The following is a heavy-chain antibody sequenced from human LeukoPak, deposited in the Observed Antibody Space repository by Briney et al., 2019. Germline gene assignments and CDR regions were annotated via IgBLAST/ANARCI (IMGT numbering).Heavy chain of an antibody. CDR3: ARETRWELFDY. Sequence: GGSLRLSCAASGFTFSSYWMSWVRQAPGKGLEWVANIKHDGTEKYYVDSVKGRFTLSRDNAKNSLHLQMNSLRAEDTAVYYCARETRWELFDYWGQGILVTVSS. CDR1: GFTFSSYW. J-gene: IGHJ4*02. D-gene: IGHD1-26*01. V-gene: IGHV3-7*04. CDR2: IKHDGTEK.